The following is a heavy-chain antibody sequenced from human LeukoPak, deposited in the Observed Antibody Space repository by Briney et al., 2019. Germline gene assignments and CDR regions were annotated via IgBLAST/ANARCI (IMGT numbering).Heavy chain of an antibody. CDR2: IYTSGST. CDR3: ARDRHGPSDYYYYMDV. Sequence: SETLSLTCTVSGGSVSSYYWSWIRQPAGKGLEWIGRIYTSGSTNYNPSPKSRVTMSVDTSKNQFSLKLSSVTAADTAVYYCARDRHGPSDYYYYMDVWGKGTTVTVSS. J-gene: IGHJ6*03. CDR1: GGSVSSYY. V-gene: IGHV4-4*07.